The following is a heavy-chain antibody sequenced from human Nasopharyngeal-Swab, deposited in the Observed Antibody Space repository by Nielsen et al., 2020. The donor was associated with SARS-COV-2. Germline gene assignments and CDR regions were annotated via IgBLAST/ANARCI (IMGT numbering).Heavy chain of an antibody. V-gene: IGHV4-31*03. Sequence: SETLSLTCTVSGGSISRGGYYCSWIRQHPGKGLEWIGYIYYSGSTYYNPSLKSRVTISVDTSKNQFSLKLSSVTAADTAVYYCASLPRIAAAGTGNDYWGQGTLVTVSS. CDR1: GGSISRGGYY. CDR3: ASLPRIAAAGTGNDY. CDR2: IYYSGST. D-gene: IGHD6-13*01. J-gene: IGHJ4*02.